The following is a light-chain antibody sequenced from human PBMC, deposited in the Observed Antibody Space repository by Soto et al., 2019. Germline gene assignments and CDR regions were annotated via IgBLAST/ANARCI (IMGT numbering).Light chain of an antibody. CDR3: SSYTSSSTLLYV. J-gene: IGLJ1*01. Sequence: QSVLTQPASVSGSPGQSTTISCTGTSSDVVGYNYVSWYQQHPGKAPKLMICDVSNRPSGVSNRFSGSKSGNTASLTISGLQAEDEADYYCSSYTSSSTLLYVFGTGTKVTVL. V-gene: IGLV2-14*01. CDR1: SSDVVGYNY. CDR2: DVS.